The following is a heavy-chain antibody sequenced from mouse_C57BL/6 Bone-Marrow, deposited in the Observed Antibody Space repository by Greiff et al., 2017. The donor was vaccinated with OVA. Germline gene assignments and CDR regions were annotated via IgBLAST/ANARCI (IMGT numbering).Heavy chain of an antibody. CDR3: ARLAINDGYHGGFAY. CDR2: IHTSDSDT. Sequence: QVQLQQPGAELVKPGASVKVSCKASGYTFTSYWMHWVKQRPGPGLEWIGRIHTSDSDTNYNQKFKGKATLTVDKSSSTAYMQLRCLTSDDSAVYYCARLAINDGYHGGFAYWGQGTLVTVSA. CDR1: GYTFTSYW. V-gene: IGHV1-74*01. D-gene: IGHD2-3*01. J-gene: IGHJ3*01.